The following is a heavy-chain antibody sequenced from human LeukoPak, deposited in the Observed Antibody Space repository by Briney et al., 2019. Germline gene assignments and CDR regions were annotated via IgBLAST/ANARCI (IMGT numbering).Heavy chain of an antibody. D-gene: IGHD3-9*01. J-gene: IGHJ4*02. Sequence: SETLSLTCTVSGYSINSGYYWGWIRQPPGKGLEWMGTSYHSGSTYYNPSLKRRCTISVDTSKNQFSLKLSSVTAADTAVYYCARGILTGYYFDYWGQGTLVTVSS. CDR2: SYHSGST. CDR3: ARGILTGYYFDY. V-gene: IGHV4-38-2*02. CDR1: GYSINSGYY.